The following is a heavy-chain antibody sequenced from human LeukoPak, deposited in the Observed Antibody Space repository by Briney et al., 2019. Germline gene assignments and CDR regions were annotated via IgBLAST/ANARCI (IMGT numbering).Heavy chain of an antibody. CDR2: IYYSGST. CDR3: VSRGYRGNFDY. D-gene: IGHD5-12*01. V-gene: IGHV4-59*08. CDR1: GGSISSYY. Sequence: SETLSLTCTVSGGSISSYYWSWIRQPPGKGLEWIGYIYYSGSTNYNPSLKSRVTISVDTSKNQFSLKLSSVTAADTAVYYCVSRGYRGNFDYWGQGTLVTVSS. J-gene: IGHJ4*02.